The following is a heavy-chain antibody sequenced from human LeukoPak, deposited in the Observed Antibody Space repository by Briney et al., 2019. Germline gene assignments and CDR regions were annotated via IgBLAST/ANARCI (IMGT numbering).Heavy chain of an antibody. V-gene: IGHV1-2*02. CDR1: GYTLTGYH. D-gene: IGHD3-10*01. CDR2: SKPNRGCT. CDR3: ARVRYGLGIYHPR. Sequence: ASVKVSCKASGYTLTGYHMHWVRQAPGQGLEWMRWSKPNRGCTNHAQKLQGRVTMSKDAAISTADMELSRLRGDDTAGYSCARVRYGLGIYHPRRGQGTLVTLS. J-gene: IGHJ4*02.